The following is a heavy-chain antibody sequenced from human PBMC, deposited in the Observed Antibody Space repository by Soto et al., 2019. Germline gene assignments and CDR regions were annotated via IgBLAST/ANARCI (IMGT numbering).Heavy chain of an antibody. V-gene: IGHV1-18*04. CDR1: GYTFTSYG. CDR3: ARDRRGKDRGGY. CDR2: ISAYNGNT. D-gene: IGHD2-15*01. Sequence: QVQLVQSGAEVKKPGASVKVSCKASGYTFTSYGISWVRQAPGQGLEWMGWISAYNGNTNYAQKLQGRVTMTTDTSTSTADRELRSLSSDDTAVYYWARDRRGKDRGGYWGQGTLVTVSS. J-gene: IGHJ4*02.